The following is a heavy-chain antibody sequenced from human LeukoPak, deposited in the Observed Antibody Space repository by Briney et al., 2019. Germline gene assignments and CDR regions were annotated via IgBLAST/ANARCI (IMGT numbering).Heavy chain of an antibody. CDR3: KKDQSIAALDWGYYFDY. D-gene: IGHD6-6*01. CDR2: ISGGST. V-gene: IGHV3-38-3*01. J-gene: IGHJ4*02. CDR1: GFTVSSNE. Sequence: GGSLRLSCAASGFTVSSNEMSWVRQAPGKGLEWVSSISGGSTYYADSRKGRFTISRDNSKNTLHLQMNSLRAEDTAVYYCKKDQSIAALDWGYYFDYWGQGTLVTVSS.